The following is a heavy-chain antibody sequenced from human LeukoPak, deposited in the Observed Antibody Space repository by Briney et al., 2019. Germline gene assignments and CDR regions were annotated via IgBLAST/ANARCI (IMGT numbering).Heavy chain of an antibody. CDR2: INHSGST. D-gene: IGHD5-18*01. CDR1: GGSFSGYY. CDR3: ARGSNRGYSYSYGLLGKIYYYYYMDV. J-gene: IGHJ6*03. Sequence: SETLSLTCAVYGGSFSGYYWSWIRQPPGKGLEWIGEINHSGSTNYNPSLKSRVTISVDTSKNQFSLKLSSVTAADTAVYYCARGSNRGYSYSYGLLGKIYYYYYMDVWGKGTTVTVSS. V-gene: IGHV4-34*01.